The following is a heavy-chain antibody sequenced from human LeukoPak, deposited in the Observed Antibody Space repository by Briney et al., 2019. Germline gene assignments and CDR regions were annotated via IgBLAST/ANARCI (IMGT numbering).Heavy chain of an antibody. Sequence: SETLSLTCTVSGGSISGSSYFWGWIRQPPGKGLEWIGEINHSGSTNYNPSLKSRVTISVDTSKNQFSLKLSSVTAADTAVYYCARNGRIDYWGQGTLVTVSS. V-gene: IGHV4-39*07. CDR2: INHSGST. CDR1: GGSISGSSYF. J-gene: IGHJ4*02. D-gene: IGHD2-8*01. CDR3: ARNGRIDY.